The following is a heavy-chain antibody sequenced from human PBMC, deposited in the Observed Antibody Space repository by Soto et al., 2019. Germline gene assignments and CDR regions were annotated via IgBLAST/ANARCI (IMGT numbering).Heavy chain of an antibody. J-gene: IGHJ4*02. CDR2: ISGSGGST. CDR1: GFTFSSYA. CDR3: EKDMVRGVIPTILDY. V-gene: IGHV3-23*01. Sequence: EVQLLESGGGLVQPGGSLRLSCAASGFTFSSYAMSWVRQAPGKGLEWVSAISGSGGSTYYADSVKGRFTISRDNSKNPLYLQMNSLRAEDTAVYYCEKDMVRGVIPTILDYWGQGTLVTVSS. D-gene: IGHD3-10*01.